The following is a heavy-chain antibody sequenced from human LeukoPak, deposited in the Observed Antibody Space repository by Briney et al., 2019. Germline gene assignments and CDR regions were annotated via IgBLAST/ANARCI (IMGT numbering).Heavy chain of an antibody. Sequence: GASVKVSCKASGCTFTGYYMHWVRQAPGQGLEWMGWINPNSGGTNYAQKFQGRVTMTRDTSITTAYMELSRLSSDDTAVYYCARHPGKVTNDWYFDLWGRGTLVTVSS. J-gene: IGHJ2*01. CDR1: GCTFTGYY. CDR3: ARHPGKVTNDWYFDL. CDR2: INPNSGGT. V-gene: IGHV1-2*02. D-gene: IGHD4-23*01.